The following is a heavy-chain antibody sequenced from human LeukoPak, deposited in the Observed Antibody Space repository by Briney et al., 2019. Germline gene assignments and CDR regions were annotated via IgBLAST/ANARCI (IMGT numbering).Heavy chain of an antibody. CDR2: MSPGGGNI. CDR3: SSGRDIAVAGPGGYFDY. Sequence: GGSLRLSCAASGFSFSDYHVNWIRQAPGKGLEWISYMSPGGGNIYFADSVKGRFTLSRDNAKHSLDLQINSLTAEDTAVYYCSSGRDIAVAGPGGYFDYWGQGTLVTVSS. D-gene: IGHD6-19*01. J-gene: IGHJ4*02. V-gene: IGHV3-11*01. CDR1: GFSFSDYH.